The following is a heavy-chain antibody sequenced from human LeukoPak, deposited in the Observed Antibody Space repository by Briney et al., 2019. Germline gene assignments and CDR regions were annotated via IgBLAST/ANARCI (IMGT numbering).Heavy chain of an antibody. CDR1: GFTFSSYE. J-gene: IGHJ4*02. V-gene: IGHV3-48*03. D-gene: IGHD6-19*01. CDR2: ISGSVSDSVSTI. Sequence: GGSLRLSCATSGFTFSSYEMNWVRQAPGKGLEWVSYISGSVSDSVSTIYYADSVKGRFTISRDNAKNSLYLQMNSLRAEDTAVYYCARVSRSGWWDDYWGQGTLVTVSS. CDR3: ARVSRSGWWDDY.